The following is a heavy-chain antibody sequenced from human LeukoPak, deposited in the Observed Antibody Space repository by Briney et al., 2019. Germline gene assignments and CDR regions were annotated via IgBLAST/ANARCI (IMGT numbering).Heavy chain of an antibody. Sequence: PSETLSLTCTVSGGSISSGGYYWSWIRQHPGKGLEWIGYIYYSGSTYYNPSLKGRVTISVGTSKNQFSLKLSSVAAADTAVYYCARSIYDSSGYWQVGGNWFDPWGQGTLVTVSS. CDR1: GGSISSGGYY. J-gene: IGHJ5*02. D-gene: IGHD3-22*01. V-gene: IGHV4-31*03. CDR3: ARSIYDSSGYWQVGGNWFDP. CDR2: IYYSGST.